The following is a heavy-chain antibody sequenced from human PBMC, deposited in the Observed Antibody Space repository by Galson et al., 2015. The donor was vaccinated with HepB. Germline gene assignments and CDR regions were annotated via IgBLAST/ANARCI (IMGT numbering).Heavy chain of an antibody. CDR1: GFSFSSYA. CDR3: ARVIGGGWGFDY. V-gene: IGHV3-30*04. D-gene: IGHD3-22*01. Sequence: SLRLSCAASGFSFSSYAMHCVRQAPGKGLEWVAAVSYDGSKKYYADSVKGRFTFSRDNSKSTLYLQMNSLRPDDTAVYFCARVIGGGWGFDYWGQGTLVTVSS. J-gene: IGHJ4*02. CDR2: VSYDGSKK.